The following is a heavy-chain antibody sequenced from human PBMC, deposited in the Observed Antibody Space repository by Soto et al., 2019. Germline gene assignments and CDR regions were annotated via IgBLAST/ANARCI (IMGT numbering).Heavy chain of an antibody. Sequence: SVKVSCKASGGTFSSYAISWVRQAPGQGLEWVGGIIPIFGTANYAQKFQGRVTITADESTSTAYMELSSLRSEDTAVYYCAREDYYDSSGYYHYWGQGTLVTVSS. CDR2: IIPIFGTA. V-gene: IGHV1-69*13. CDR3: AREDYYDSSGYYHY. D-gene: IGHD3-22*01. J-gene: IGHJ4*02. CDR1: GGTFSSYA.